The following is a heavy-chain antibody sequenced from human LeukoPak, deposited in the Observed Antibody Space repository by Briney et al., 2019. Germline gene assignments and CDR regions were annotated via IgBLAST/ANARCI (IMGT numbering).Heavy chain of an antibody. CDR3: ARGPGCRGGTCYHNYFDH. CDR1: EGAFNSYA. J-gene: IGHJ4*02. Sequence: SVKVSFKASEGAFNSYAVSWVRRAPGHGLEWMGGIIPIFAKPNYAQKFQGRVTITADESTTTVYMDVSNLRSDDTAVYYCARGPGCRGGTCYHNYFDHWGQGTLLTVSP. CDR2: IIPIFAKP. V-gene: IGHV1-69*13. D-gene: IGHD2-15*01.